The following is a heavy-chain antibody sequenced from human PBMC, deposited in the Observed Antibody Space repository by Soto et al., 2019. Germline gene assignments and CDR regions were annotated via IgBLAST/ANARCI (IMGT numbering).Heavy chain of an antibody. CDR3: ARGRLYCRAARCHLDV. Sequence: QVQLVPSGAEVKTPGSSVTVSCTASGAMFDTYTFGCVRQAPGQELERMGRLIPILPRADYAQEFQGSGTIIADKSTGTLYVEVLNLKSEDTAIYYCARGRLYCRAARCHLDVWAKGTTFTVSS. D-gene: IGHD2-15*01. CDR1: GAMFDTYT. V-gene: IGHV1-69*02. J-gene: IGHJ6*01. CDR2: LIPILPRA.